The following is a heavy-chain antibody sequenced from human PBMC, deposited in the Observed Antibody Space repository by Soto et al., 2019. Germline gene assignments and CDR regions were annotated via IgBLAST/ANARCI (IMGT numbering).Heavy chain of an antibody. CDR3: ARGGYCSGGTCYFYYYGMDV. V-gene: IGHV4-31*03. Sequence: QVQLQESGPGLVKPSQTLSLTCTVSGGSISSGGYYWSWIRQHPGKGLEWIGYIYYSGSIYYNPSLKSGVTISVDTSKNQFYLRLSSVTAADTAVYYCARGGYCSGGTCYFYYYGMDVWGQGTTVTVSS. CDR1: GGSISSGGYY. J-gene: IGHJ6*02. D-gene: IGHD2-15*01. CDR2: IYYSGSI.